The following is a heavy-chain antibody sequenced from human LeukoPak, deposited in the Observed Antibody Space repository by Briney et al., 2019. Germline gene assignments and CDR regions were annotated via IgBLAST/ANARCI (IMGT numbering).Heavy chain of an antibody. CDR1: GFTFDDYA. CDR3: AKDFGYSSGWYPGGYYYYGMDV. CDR2: ISGDGGST. V-gene: IGHV3-43*02. Sequence: SGGSLRLSCAASGFTFDDYAMHWVRQAPGKGLEWVSLISGDGGSTYYADSVKGRFTISRDNSKTSLYLQMNSLRTEDTALYYCAKDFGYSSGWYPGGYYYYGMDVWGQGTTVTVSS. D-gene: IGHD6-19*01. J-gene: IGHJ6*02.